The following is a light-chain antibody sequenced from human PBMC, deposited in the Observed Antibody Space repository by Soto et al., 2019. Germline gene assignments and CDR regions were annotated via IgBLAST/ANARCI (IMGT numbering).Light chain of an antibody. CDR3: QHSNSFPLT. CDR1: QGIGNW. J-gene: IGKJ5*01. CDR2: SAY. Sequence: DIQMTQSPSSVSASVGDRVTITCRASQGIGNWLAWYQQKPGKAPKLLNYSAYTLQSRVPSRFRRSGSGTDFTLTISSLQPEDCAINYCQHSNSFPLTFGQGTRLESK. V-gene: IGKV1D-12*01.